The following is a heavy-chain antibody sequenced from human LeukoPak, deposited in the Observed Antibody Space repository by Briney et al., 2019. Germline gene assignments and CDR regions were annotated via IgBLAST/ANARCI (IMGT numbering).Heavy chain of an antibody. CDR3: ARVSGDSKYRPCDS. D-gene: IGHD2-2*01. CDR1: GFTFDDYA. Sequence: GGSLRLSCAASGFTFDDYAMHWVRQAPGKGLEWVSGISWNSGSIGYADSVKGRFTISRDNAKNSLYLQMNSLRAEDTAVYYCARVSGDSKYRPCDSCGQGTLVTVSS. J-gene: IGHJ5*01. V-gene: IGHV3-9*01. CDR2: ISWNSGSI.